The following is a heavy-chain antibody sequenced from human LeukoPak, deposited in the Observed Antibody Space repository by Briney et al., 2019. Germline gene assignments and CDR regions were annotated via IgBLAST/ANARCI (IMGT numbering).Heavy chain of an antibody. V-gene: IGHV3-48*01. CDR2: ISSSSNTI. CDR1: GFTFNSYS. CDR3: APGYCTSTSCAHYFEH. D-gene: IGHD2-2*01. J-gene: IGHJ4*02. Sequence: GGSLRLSCAASGFTFNSYSMNWVRQAPGTGLEWVSYISSSSNTIYYADSVKGRFTISRDNAQNSLYLQLNSLRAEDTAVYYCAPGYCTSTSCAHYFEHWGQGTLVTVSS.